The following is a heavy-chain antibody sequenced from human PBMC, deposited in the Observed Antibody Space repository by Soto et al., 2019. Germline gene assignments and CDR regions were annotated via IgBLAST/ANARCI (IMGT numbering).Heavy chain of an antibody. Sequence: LSLTCAVYGGSFSGYYWSWIRQPPGKGLEWIGEINHSGSTNYNPSLKSRVTISVDTSKNQFSLKLSSVTAADTAVYYCARGLGTHKYYYGMDVWGQGTTVTVSS. CDR1: GGSFSGYY. CDR3: ARGLGTHKYYYGMDV. D-gene: IGHD1-1*01. J-gene: IGHJ6*02. V-gene: IGHV4-34*01. CDR2: INHSGST.